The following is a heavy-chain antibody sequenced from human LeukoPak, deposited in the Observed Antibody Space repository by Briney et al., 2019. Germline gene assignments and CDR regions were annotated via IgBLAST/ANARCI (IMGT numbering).Heavy chain of an antibody. CDR1: GFSFSVYE. J-gene: IGHJ4*02. V-gene: IGHV3-48*03. D-gene: IGHD6-19*01. CDR3: TTAAVAYNFDY. Sequence: GGSLRPSCAASGFSFSVYEMHWVRQAPGKGLEWISDISSSGTTTYYADSVRGRFSISRDNAKHSLYLQMNSLRAEDTAVYYCTTAAVAYNFDYWGPGTLVTVSS. CDR2: ISSSGTTT.